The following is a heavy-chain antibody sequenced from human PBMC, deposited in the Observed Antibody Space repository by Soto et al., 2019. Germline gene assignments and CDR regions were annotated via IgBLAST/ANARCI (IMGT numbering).Heavy chain of an antibody. CDR1: GFTFSSYW. V-gene: IGHV3-7*01. Sequence: GGSLRLSCAASGFTFSSYWMSWVRQAPGKGLEWVANIKQDGSEKYYVDSVKGRFTISRDNAKNSLYLQMNSLRAEDTAVYYCAIDPNILATMGSIYYYYGMDVWGQGTTVTVSS. CDR2: IKQDGSEK. J-gene: IGHJ6*02. CDR3: AIDPNILATMGSIYYYYGMDV. D-gene: IGHD5-12*01.